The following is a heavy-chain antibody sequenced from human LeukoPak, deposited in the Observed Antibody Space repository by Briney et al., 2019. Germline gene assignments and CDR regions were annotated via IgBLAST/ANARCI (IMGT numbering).Heavy chain of an antibody. CDR3: ARDYSNYVFDY. CDR1: GGTFSSYT. V-gene: IGHV1-69*02. Sequence: SVKVSCKASGGTFSSYTISWVRQAPGQGLEWMGRIIPILGIANYAQKFQGRVTITADKSTSTAYVELSSLRSEDTAVYYCARDYSNYVFDYWGQGTLVTVSS. CDR2: IIPILGIA. J-gene: IGHJ4*02. D-gene: IGHD4-11*01.